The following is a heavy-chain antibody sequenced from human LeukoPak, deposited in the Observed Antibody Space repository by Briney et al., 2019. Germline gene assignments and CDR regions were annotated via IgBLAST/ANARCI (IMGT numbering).Heavy chain of an antibody. CDR3: ARYCSSTNCYNGGFDP. Sequence: PSETLSLTCTVSGGSISSGGYYWSWIRQHPGKGLEWIGYIYYSGSTYSNPSLKSRVTISVDTSKNQFSLNLSSVTAADTAVYYCARYCSSTNCYNGGFDPWGQGTLVTVSS. J-gene: IGHJ5*02. CDR1: GGSISSGGYY. V-gene: IGHV4-31*03. CDR2: IYYSGST. D-gene: IGHD2-2*02.